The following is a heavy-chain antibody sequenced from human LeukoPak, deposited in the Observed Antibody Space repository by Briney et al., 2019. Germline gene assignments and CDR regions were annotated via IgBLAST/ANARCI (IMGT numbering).Heavy chain of an antibody. Sequence: SVKVSCKASGFTFTSSAMQWVRQARGQRLEWIGWIVVGSGNTNYAQKFQERVTITRDMSTSTAYMELSSLRSEDTAVYYCAAAGGSLAPARYYYGMDVWGQGTTVTVSS. J-gene: IGHJ6*02. CDR3: AAAGGSLAPARYYYGMDV. D-gene: IGHD3-10*01. CDR2: IVVGSGNT. V-gene: IGHV1-58*02. CDR1: GFTFTSSA.